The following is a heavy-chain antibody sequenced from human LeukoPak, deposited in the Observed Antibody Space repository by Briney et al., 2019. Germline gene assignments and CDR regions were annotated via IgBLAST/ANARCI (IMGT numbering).Heavy chain of an antibody. D-gene: IGHD3-3*01. CDR3: ARVAYYDFWSGYYSEWNWFDP. Sequence: SETLPLTCTVSGGSISSYYWSWIRQPPGKGLEWIGYIYYSGSTNYNPSLKGRVTISVDTSKNQFSLKLSSVTAADTAVYYCARVAYYDFWSGYYSEWNWFDPWGQGTLVTVSS. V-gene: IGHV4-59*01. CDR1: GGSISSYY. J-gene: IGHJ5*02. CDR2: IYYSGST.